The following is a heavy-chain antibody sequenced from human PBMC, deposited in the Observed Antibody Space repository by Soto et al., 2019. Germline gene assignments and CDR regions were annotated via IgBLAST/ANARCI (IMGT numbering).Heavy chain of an antibody. CDR3: ARQLERGDLPEGFEY. D-gene: IGHD1-1*01. V-gene: IGHV4-4*02. CDR2: IFHSGTT. CDR1: GDSISSSHW. J-gene: IGHJ4*02. Sequence: QVQLQESGPGLVEPSGTLSLTCAVSGDSISSSHWWSWVRQPPGKGLEWIGEIFHSGTTKYNPSREGRVTTAVDKSNSQLALKLRSVTAASTAVYYCARQLERGDLPEGFEYWGQGTLATVSS.